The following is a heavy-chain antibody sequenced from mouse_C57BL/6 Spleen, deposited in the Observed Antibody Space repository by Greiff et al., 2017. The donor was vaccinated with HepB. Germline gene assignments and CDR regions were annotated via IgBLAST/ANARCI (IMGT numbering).Heavy chain of an antibody. CDR3: ADGYSYWYFDV. J-gene: IGHJ1*03. CDR1: GYSITSGYY. D-gene: IGHD2-3*01. V-gene: IGHV3-6*01. Sequence: EVKLLESGPGLVKPSQSLSLTCSVTGYSITSGYYWNWIRQFPGNKLEWMGYISYDGSNNYNPSLKNRISITRDTSKNQFFLKLNSVTTEDTATYYCADGYSYWYFDVWGTGTTVTVSS. CDR2: ISYDGSN.